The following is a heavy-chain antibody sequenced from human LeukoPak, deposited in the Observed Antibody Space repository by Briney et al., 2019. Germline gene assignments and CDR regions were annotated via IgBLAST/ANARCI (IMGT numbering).Heavy chain of an antibody. CDR3: VQQWLDRFDY. Sequence: PGGSLRLSCAASGSTFSSYGMHWVRQAPGKGLEWVAFIRYDGSNKYYADSVKGRFTISRDNSKNTLYLQMNSLRAEDTAVYYCVQQWLDRFDYWGQGTLVTVSS. V-gene: IGHV3-30*02. CDR2: IRYDGSNK. CDR1: GSTFSSYG. D-gene: IGHD6-19*01. J-gene: IGHJ4*02.